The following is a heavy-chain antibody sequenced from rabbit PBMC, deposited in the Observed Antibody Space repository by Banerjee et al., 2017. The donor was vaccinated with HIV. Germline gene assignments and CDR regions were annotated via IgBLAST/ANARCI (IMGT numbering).Heavy chain of an antibody. CDR3: ARDASGRNSYDKFSL. V-gene: IGHV1S45*01. D-gene: IGHD1-1*01. CDR1: GFSFSSSYY. CDR2: IYTGSGRT. J-gene: IGHJ4*01. Sequence: QEQLEESGGGLVQPGASLTLTCTASGFSFSSSYYMYWVRQAPGKGLEWIGCIYTGSGRTFYASWAKGRFTISKTSSTTVTLQMTSLTAADTATYFCARDASGRNSYDKFSLWGPGTLVTVS.